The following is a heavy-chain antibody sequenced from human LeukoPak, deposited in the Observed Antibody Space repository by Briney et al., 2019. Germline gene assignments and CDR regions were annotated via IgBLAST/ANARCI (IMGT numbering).Heavy chain of an antibody. V-gene: IGHV3-74*01. CDR2: INSDGSDT. D-gene: IGHD2-8*02. CDR3: VGGYDPHY. CDR1: GFTFSNFW. Sequence: GGSLSLSCAASGFTFSNFWMHWVRQAPGKGLVWVSRINSDGSDTSYADSVKGRLTISRDNAKNTLYLQMNSLGAEDTAIYYCVGGYDPHYWGQGTLVTVSS. J-gene: IGHJ4*02.